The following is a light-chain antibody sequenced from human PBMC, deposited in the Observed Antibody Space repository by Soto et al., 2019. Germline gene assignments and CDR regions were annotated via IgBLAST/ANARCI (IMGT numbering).Light chain of an antibody. V-gene: IGLV2-23*01. CDR3: CSFALGSTLI. CDR2: EGS. Sequence: QSALTQPASVSGSPGQSITISCTGTNSDVGSYNLVSWYQQYPDKAPKLIIYEGSKRPSGVSNRFSGSKSGNTASLTISGLQAEDEADYYCCSFALGSTLIFGGGTKLTVL. J-gene: IGLJ2*01. CDR1: NSDVGSYNL.